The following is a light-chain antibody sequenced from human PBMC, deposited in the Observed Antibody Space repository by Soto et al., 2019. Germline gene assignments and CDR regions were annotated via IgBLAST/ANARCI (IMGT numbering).Light chain of an antibody. V-gene: IGLV1-36*01. CDR1: SSNIGNNA. CDR2: YDD. Sequence: QLVLTQPPSVSEAPRQRVTISCSGSSSNIGNNAVNWYQQLPGKAPKLLIYYDDLLPSGVSDRFSGSKSGTSASLAISGLQPEDEADYYCAAWDDSLNGVVFGGGTKLTVL. CDR3: AAWDDSLNGVV. J-gene: IGLJ2*01.